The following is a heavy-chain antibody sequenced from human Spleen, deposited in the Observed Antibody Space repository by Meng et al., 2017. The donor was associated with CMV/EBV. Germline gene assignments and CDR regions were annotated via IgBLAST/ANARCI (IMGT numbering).Heavy chain of an antibody. CDR3: AREEVPTFRSLPDY. Sequence: GESLKISCAVSGFTASRYYMNWVRHVPGKGLEWVSVIYGGGQTDYADSVKGRFTISRDNSKNTLYLQMTSLRPEDTAVYYCAREEVPTFRSLPDYWGRGTLVTVSS. V-gene: IGHV3-53*01. D-gene: IGHD2-2*01. CDR2: IYGGGQT. J-gene: IGHJ4*02. CDR1: GFTASRYY.